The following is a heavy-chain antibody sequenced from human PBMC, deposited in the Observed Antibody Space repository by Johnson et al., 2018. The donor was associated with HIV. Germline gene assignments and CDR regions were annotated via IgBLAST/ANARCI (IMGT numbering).Heavy chain of an antibody. CDR1: GFTFSSYG. J-gene: IGHJ3*02. CDR2: IRSDGSNE. Sequence: QVQLVESGGGVVQPGGSLRLPCAASGFTFSSYGMHWVRQAPGKGLEWVAFIRSDGSNEYYADSVKGRFTISRDNSKNTLYLQMNSLRAEDTAVYYCAKDGGSYGGAFDIWGQGTMVTVSS. D-gene: IGHD1-26*01. CDR3: AKDGGSYGGAFDI. V-gene: IGHV3-30*02.